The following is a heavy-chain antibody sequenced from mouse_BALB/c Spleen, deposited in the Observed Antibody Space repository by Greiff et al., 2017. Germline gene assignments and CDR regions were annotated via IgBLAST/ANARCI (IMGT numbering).Heavy chain of an antibody. J-gene: IGHJ3*01. V-gene: IGHV5-17*02. CDR1: GFTFSSFG. CDR2: ISSGSSTI. Sequence: EVKLVESGGGLVQPGGSRKLSCAASGFTFSSFGMHWVRQAPEKGLEWVAYISSGSSTIYYADTVKGRFTISRDNPKNTLFLQMTSLRSEDTAMYYCARSTMISSWCAYWGQGTLVTVSA. D-gene: IGHD2-4*01. CDR3: ARSTMISSWCAY.